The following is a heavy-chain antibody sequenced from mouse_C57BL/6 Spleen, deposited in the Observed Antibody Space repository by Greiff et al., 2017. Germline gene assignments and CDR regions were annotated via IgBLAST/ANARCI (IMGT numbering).Heavy chain of an antibody. CDR2: IWRGGST. CDR3: ARGNYAVDY. Sequence: VKLMESGPGLVQPSQSLSITCTVSGFSLTSYGVHWVRQSPGKGLEWLGVIWRGGSTAYNAAFMSRLSITKDNAKSQVFFKMNSLQADDTAIYYCARGNYAVDYWGKGTTLTVSS. J-gene: IGHJ2*01. V-gene: IGHV2-5*01. CDR1: GFSLTSYG. D-gene: IGHD2-1*01.